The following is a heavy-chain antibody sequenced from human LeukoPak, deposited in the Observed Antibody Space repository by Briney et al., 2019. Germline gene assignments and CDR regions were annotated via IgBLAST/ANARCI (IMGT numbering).Heavy chain of an antibody. Sequence: GGSLRLSCAASGFTVSSNYMTWVRQAPGKGLEWVSVIYSGGTTYYADSVKGRFTLSRDNSKNTLYLQMNSLRAEDTAVYYCASGGRTFWSGYDYWGQGTLVTVSS. V-gene: IGHV3-53*01. CDR1: GFTVSSNY. CDR2: IYSGGTT. J-gene: IGHJ4*02. D-gene: IGHD3-3*01. CDR3: ASGGRTFWSGYDY.